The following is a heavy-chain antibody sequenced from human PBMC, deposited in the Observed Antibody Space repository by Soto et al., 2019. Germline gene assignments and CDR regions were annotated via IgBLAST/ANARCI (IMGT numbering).Heavy chain of an antibody. CDR3: ARGYRQSGYSSSWVFDY. CDR1: GGSINSGGYY. V-gene: IGHV4-31*01. CDR2: MYYSGST. J-gene: IGHJ4*02. D-gene: IGHD6-13*01. Sequence: QVQLRESGPGLVKPSQTLSLTCTVSGGSINSGGYYWNWIRQHPGKGLEWIGYMYYSGSTYYNPFRRSPVMIAADTYENHFSLKLSSVTAADTAVYFCARGYRQSGYSSSWVFDYWGQGTLVNVSS.